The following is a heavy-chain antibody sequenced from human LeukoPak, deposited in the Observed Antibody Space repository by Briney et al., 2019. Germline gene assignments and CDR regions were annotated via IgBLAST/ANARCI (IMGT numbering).Heavy chain of an antibody. Sequence: GGPLRLSCAASGFTFSRYSMNWVRQAPGKGLEWVSYISSSSSTIYYADSVKGRFTISRDNAKNSLYLQMNSLRAEDTAVYYCASDSAFYYYDSSGYRDAFGIWGQGTMVTVSS. D-gene: IGHD3-22*01. J-gene: IGHJ3*02. CDR1: GFTFSRYS. CDR2: ISSSSSTI. CDR3: ASDSAFYYYDSSGYRDAFGI. V-gene: IGHV3-48*01.